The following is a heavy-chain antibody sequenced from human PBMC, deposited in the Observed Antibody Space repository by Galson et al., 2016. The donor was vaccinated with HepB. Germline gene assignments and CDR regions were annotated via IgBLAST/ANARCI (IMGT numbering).Heavy chain of an antibody. Sequence: SLRLSCAASGFTFSDSAMHWVRQPSGKGLEWVGRIRKKANNYATSYGASVKGRFTISRDDSKDTAYLQMTSLKTEDTAVYYWARDPGVAAAGHYNGLDVWGQGTTVTVSS. CDR2: IRKKANNYAT. D-gene: IGHD6-13*01. V-gene: IGHV3-73*01. CDR1: GFTFSDSA. J-gene: IGHJ6*02. CDR3: ARDPGVAAAGHYNGLDV.